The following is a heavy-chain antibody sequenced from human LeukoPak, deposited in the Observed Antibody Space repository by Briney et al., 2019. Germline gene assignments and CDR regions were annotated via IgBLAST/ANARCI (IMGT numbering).Heavy chain of an antibody. CDR2: INHSGST. D-gene: IGHD1-26*01. CDR3: ARLIGATTDDY. Sequence: TSETLSLTCTVSGGSISSSSDYWTWICQPPGKGLEWIGEINHSGSTNYNPSLKSRVTISIDTSKNQFSLKLSSVTAADTAVYYCARLIGATTDDYWGQGTLVTVSS. CDR1: GGSISSSSDY. J-gene: IGHJ4*02. V-gene: IGHV4-39*07.